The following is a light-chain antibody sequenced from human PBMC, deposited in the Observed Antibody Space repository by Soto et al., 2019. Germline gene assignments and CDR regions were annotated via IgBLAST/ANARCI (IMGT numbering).Light chain of an antibody. Sequence: QSALTQPASVSGSPGQSITISCTGTSSDVGGYNYVSWYQHHPGKAPKLMLYEVTNRPSGVSNRFSGSKSGNTASLTISGLQAEDEADYYCSSYTSSSSPFVFGTGTKLTVL. CDR2: EVT. CDR1: SSDVGGYNY. V-gene: IGLV2-14*01. J-gene: IGLJ1*01. CDR3: SSYTSSSSPFV.